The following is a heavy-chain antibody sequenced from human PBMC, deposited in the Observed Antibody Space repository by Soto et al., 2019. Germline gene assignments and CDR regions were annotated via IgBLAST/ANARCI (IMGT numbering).Heavy chain of an antibody. CDR1: GFTFDSYA. Sequence: EVELLESGGGLVQPGGSLRLSCVGSGFTFDSYAISWVRQAPGERLQWIAAISGSADGTDYAHSVRGRFTISRDNAKKTVHLQMDSLRVEDTAVYFCAKDTVGGYSFWSGYYSDGLDVWGQGTLVSVS. CDR2: ISGSADGT. D-gene: IGHD3-3*01. CDR3: AKDTVGGYSFWSGYYSDGLDV. V-gene: IGHV3-23*01. J-gene: IGHJ3*01.